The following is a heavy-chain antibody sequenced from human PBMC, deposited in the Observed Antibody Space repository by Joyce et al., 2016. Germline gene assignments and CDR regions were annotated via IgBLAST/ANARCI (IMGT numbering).Heavy chain of an antibody. CDR3: ARVFSMIIDVFEL. Sequence: QVQLQESGPGLVKPSETLSLTCTVSGDSINNGEYYWAWLRKRPGKGREVIGSLHESTTTYYHPSLKGRMFMSVDTSKNQFSLRVDSVTAVDTAVYYCARVFSMIIDVFELWGLGTLVTVSS. CDR2: LHESTTT. V-gene: IGHV4-39*07. CDR1: GDSINNGEYY. D-gene: IGHD3-22*01. J-gene: IGHJ3*01.